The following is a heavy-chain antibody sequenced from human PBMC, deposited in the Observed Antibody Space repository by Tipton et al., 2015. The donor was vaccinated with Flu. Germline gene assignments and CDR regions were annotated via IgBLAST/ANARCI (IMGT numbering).Heavy chain of an antibody. Sequence: SLRLSCAASGFTFSSYSMNWVRQAPGKGLEWVSVIYSGGSTYYADSVKGRFTISRDNSKNTLYLQMNSLRAEDTAVYYCARETSEGGTPLDYWGQGTLVTVSS. CDR1: GFTFSSYS. V-gene: IGHV3-66*01. D-gene: IGHD3-16*01. CDR2: IYSGGST. CDR3: ARETSEGGTPLDY. J-gene: IGHJ4*02.